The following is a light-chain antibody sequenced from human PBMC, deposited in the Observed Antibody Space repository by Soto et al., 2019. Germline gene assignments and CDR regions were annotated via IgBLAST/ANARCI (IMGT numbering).Light chain of an antibody. Sequence: QPVLTQSPSASASLGASVKLTCTLSSGHSSYAIAWHQQQPEKGPRYLMKLSSDGSHSKGDGNPDRFSGSSSGAERYLTIPRLRFEGWADYYRQTWDTGARVVFGGGTKLTVL. J-gene: IGLJ2*01. V-gene: IGLV4-69*01. CDR3: QTWDTGARVV. CDR2: LSSDGSH. CDR1: SGHSSYA.